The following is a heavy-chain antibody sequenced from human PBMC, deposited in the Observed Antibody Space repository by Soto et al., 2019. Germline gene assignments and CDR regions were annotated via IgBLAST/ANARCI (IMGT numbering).Heavy chain of an antibody. CDR1: GFTFSSYA. V-gene: IGHV3-23*01. J-gene: IGHJ4*02. CDR3: AKDKYGSYSY. CDR2: ISGSGGST. Sequence: EVQLLESGGGLVQPGGSLRLSCAASGFTFSSYAMSWVRQAPGKGLEWVSAISGSGGSTYYADSVKGRFTIYRDNPKNTLYLQMNSLIAEDTAVYYCAKDKYGSYSYWGQATLVTVSS. D-gene: IGHD1-26*01.